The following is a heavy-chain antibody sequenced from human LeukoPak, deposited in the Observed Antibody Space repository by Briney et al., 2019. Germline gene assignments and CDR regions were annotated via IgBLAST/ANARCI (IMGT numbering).Heavy chain of an antibody. CDR2: LYSDGST. J-gene: IGHJ4*02. V-gene: IGHV3-53*01. CDR3: ARDSSSFPNYFDY. D-gene: IGHD2/OR15-2a*01. CDR1: GFTVSSNY. Sequence: GGSLRLSCVASGFTVSSNYMSWVRQAPGKGLEWVSLLYSDGSTFYGDSVKGRFTISRDNSKNTVYLQMNSQRGEDTAVYYCARDSSSFPNYFDYWGQGTLVTVSS.